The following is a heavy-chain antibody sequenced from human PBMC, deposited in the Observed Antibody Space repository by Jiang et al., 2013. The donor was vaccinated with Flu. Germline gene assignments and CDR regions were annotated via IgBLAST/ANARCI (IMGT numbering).Heavy chain of an antibody. J-gene: IGHJ3*02. V-gene: IGHV3-23*01. CDR3: AKDGPGHYCSGGSCYPPDAFDI. Sequence: GSGGSTYYADSVKGRFTISRDNSKNTLYLQMNSLRAEDTAVYYCAKDGPGHYCSGGSCYPPDAFDIWGQGTMVTVSS. CDR2: GSGGST. D-gene: IGHD2-15*01.